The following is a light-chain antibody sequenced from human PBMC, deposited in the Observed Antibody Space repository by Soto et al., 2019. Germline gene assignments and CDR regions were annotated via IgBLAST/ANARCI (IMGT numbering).Light chain of an antibody. V-gene: IGLV2-23*01. CDR2: EGG. CDR3: CSYAGSSTLV. J-gene: IGLJ3*02. Sequence: QSALTQPASVSGSPGQSITISCTGTSSDVGTYNLVSWYQQHPGKAPKLMIYEGGKRPSGVSNRFSASKSGNTASLTISGLQAEDEADYYCCSYAGSSTLVFGGGTKLTVL. CDR1: SSDVGTYNL.